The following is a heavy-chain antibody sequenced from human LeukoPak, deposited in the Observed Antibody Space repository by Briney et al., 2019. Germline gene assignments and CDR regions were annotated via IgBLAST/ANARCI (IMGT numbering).Heavy chain of an antibody. CDR1: GFTFSSYG. CDR3: ASLWNPAFVAKVDV. J-gene: IGHJ6*04. V-gene: IGHV3-33*01. D-gene: IGHD1-1*01. CDR2: IWDDGSNK. Sequence: PGRSLRLSCAASGFTFSSYGMHWVRQAPGKGLEWVAVIWDDGSNKYYADSVKGRFTISRDNSKNTLYLQMNSLRAEDTAVYYCASLWNPAFVAKVDVWGKGTTVTVSS.